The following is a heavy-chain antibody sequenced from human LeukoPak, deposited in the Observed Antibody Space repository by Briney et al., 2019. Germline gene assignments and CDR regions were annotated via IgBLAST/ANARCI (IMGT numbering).Heavy chain of an antibody. J-gene: IGHJ6*03. CDR3: ARDSHAAPNAMDV. V-gene: IGHV3-48*01. D-gene: IGHD6-25*01. CDR1: GFTFSSYS. CDR2: FSGSTGTL. Sequence: GGSLRLSCAASGFTFSSYSMNWVRHAPGKGLEWVSYFSGSTGTLYYADSVKCRFTSSRDNVKNSLYLQMNSVRAEDTAVYYCARDSHAAPNAMDVWGKGTTVTVSS.